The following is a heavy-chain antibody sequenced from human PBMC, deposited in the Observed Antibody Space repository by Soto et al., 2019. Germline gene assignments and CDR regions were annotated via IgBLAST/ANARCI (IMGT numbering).Heavy chain of an antibody. J-gene: IGHJ4*02. Sequence: QVQLVESGGGVVQPGRSLRLSCAASGFTFSTYGMHWVRQAPGKGPEWVGVISYDGSFKSYGDSVKGRFTISRDNSKNTLYLQLNSLRADDTSVYYCAKESDYPKGTFDSWGQGTLVTVSS. V-gene: IGHV3-30*18. CDR2: ISYDGSFK. CDR3: AKESDYPKGTFDS. CDR1: GFTFSTYG. D-gene: IGHD3-10*01.